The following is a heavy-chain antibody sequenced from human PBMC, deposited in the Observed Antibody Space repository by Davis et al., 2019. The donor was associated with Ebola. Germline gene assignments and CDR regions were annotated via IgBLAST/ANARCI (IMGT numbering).Heavy chain of an antibody. CDR2: ISYDGSRK. CDR1: GVTFSTYT. D-gene: IGHD3-9*01. V-gene: IGHV3-30*04. J-gene: IGHJ4*02. CDR3: ARGRHYFEWLPTDY. Sequence: PGRSLKISCAASGVTFSTYTMHWVRQAPGKGLEGVAVISYDGSRKYYADSVKGRFTISRDNSKNTLSLQMNSLRPEDTAVDYSARGRHYFEWLPTDYWGQGTLVTVSS.